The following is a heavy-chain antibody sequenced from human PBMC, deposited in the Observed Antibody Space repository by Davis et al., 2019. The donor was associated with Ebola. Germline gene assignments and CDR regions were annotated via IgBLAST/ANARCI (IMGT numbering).Heavy chain of an antibody. Sequence: GESLKISCVASGFTFSSYAMSWVRQAPGKGLEWVSAISGSGGSTYYAGSVKGRFTISRDNSKNTQYLQMNSLRAEDTAVYYCAKAYGYSSGWYPPLSDSWGQGTLVTVSS. CDR2: ISGSGGST. D-gene: IGHD6-19*01. J-gene: IGHJ4*02. CDR1: GFTFSSYA. CDR3: AKAYGYSSGWYPPLSDS. V-gene: IGHV3-23*01.